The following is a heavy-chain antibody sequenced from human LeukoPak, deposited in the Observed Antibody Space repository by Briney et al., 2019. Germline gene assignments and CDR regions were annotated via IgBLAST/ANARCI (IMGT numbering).Heavy chain of an antibody. CDR3: ARGGYCSSTSCYPPLY. CDR1: GGSLSSYY. D-gene: IGHD2-2*01. CDR2: IYYSGST. J-gene: IGHJ4*02. Sequence: PSETLSLTCTVSGGSLSSYYWSWIRQPPGKGLEWIGYIYYSGSTNYNPSLKSRVTISVDTSKNQFSLKLSSVTAADTAVYYCARGGYCSSTSCYPPLYWGQGTLVTVSS. V-gene: IGHV4-59*01.